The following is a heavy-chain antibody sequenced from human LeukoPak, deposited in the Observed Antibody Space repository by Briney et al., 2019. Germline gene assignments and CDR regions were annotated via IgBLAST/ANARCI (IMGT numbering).Heavy chain of an antibody. D-gene: IGHD3-16*01. CDR2: ISGSGSTI. CDR3: ARGVTGGVISYYYYMDV. J-gene: IGHJ6*03. Sequence: GGSLRLSCAASEFSVGSNYMTWVRQAPGKGLEWVSYISGSGSTIYYADSVKGRFTISRDNAKNSLYLQMNSLRAEDTAVYYCARGVTGGVISYYYYMDVWGKGTTVTISS. V-gene: IGHV3-48*03. CDR1: EFSVGSNY.